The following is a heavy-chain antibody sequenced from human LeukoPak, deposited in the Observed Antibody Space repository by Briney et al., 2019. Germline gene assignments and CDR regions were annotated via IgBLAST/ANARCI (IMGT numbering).Heavy chain of an antibody. CDR2: VDHSGYT. V-gene: IGHV4-4*02. CDR1: GGSISSTNW. CDR3: ARDVWVRGVIISDY. D-gene: IGHD3-10*01. J-gene: IGHJ4*02. Sequence: KPSETLSLTCAVSGGSISSTNWWTWVRQPPGKGLEWIGEVDHSGYTNYNPSLKSRATISVDKSKNHFSLKLSSVTAADTAIYYCARDVWVRGVIISDYWGQGTLVTVSS.